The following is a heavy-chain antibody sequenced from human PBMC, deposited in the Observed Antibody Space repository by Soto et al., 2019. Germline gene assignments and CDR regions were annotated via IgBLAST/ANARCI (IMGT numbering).Heavy chain of an antibody. CDR3: AIVRVTDSPLDH. V-gene: IGHV3-30*03. CDR1: GFTFRSSG. D-gene: IGHD2-21*02. J-gene: IGHJ4*02. CDR2: LAYDGSQK. Sequence: QVHLVESGGGVVQPGTSLTLTCTASGFTFRSSGMHWVRQAPGKGLEWLAFLAYDGSQKFYADSVKGRFSISRDNTKNTLYLHMSSLTAEDTGIYYCAIVRVTDSPLDHWGPGTLVTVSS.